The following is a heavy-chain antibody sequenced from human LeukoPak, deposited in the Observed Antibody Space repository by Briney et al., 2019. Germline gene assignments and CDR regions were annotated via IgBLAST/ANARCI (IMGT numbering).Heavy chain of an antibody. CDR3: ALTYYDSSGHLDY. V-gene: IGHV1-69*01. CDR2: IIPIFGTA. Sequence: GASVKVSCKASGGTFSSYAISWVRQAPGQGLEWMGGIIPIFGTANYAQKFQGRVTITADESTSTAYMELSSLRSEDTAVYYCALTYYDSSGHLDYWGQGTLVTVSS. J-gene: IGHJ4*02. D-gene: IGHD3-22*01. CDR1: GGTFSSYA.